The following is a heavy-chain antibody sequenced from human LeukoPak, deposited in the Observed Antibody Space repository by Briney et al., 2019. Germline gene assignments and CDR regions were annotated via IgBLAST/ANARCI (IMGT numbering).Heavy chain of an antibody. Sequence: GGSLRLSCAASGFTFSSYGMHWVRQAPGKGLEWVTFIRYDGSNKYYADSVKGRFTISRDNAKNSLYLQMNSLRAEDTAVYYCARRMITFGGPLGDYYYMDVWGKGTTVTVSS. D-gene: IGHD3-16*01. CDR2: IRYDGSNK. CDR3: ARRMITFGGPLGDYYYMDV. CDR1: GFTFSSYG. J-gene: IGHJ6*03. V-gene: IGHV3-30*02.